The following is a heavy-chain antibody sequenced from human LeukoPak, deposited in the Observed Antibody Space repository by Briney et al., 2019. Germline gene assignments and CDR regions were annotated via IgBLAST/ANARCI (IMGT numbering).Heavy chain of an antibody. CDR1: GFTFDDYA. D-gene: IGHD2-21*01. Sequence: GGSLRLSCAASGFTFDDYAMHWVRQAPGKGLEWVSLISWDGGSTYYADSVKGRFTISRDNSKNSLYLQMNSLRAEDTAVYYCANTICGVADYYFDYWGQGTLVTVSS. J-gene: IGHJ4*02. V-gene: IGHV3-43D*03. CDR3: ANTICGVADYYFDY. CDR2: ISWDGGST.